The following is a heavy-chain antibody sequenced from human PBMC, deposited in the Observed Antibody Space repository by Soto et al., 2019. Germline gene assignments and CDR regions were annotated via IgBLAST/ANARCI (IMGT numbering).Heavy chain of an antibody. D-gene: IGHD5-18*01. Sequence: GGSLRLSCAASGFIFSSYAMSWVRQAPGKGLEWVSAISGSGGSTYYADSVKGRFTISRDNSKNTLYLQMNSLRAEDTAVYYCAKFKGYSYGYYYGMDVWGQGTTVTVSS. CDR1: GFIFSSYA. J-gene: IGHJ6*02. V-gene: IGHV3-23*01. CDR2: ISGSGGST. CDR3: AKFKGYSYGYYYGMDV.